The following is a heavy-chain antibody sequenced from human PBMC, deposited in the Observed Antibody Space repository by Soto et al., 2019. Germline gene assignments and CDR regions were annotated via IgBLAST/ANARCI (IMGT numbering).Heavy chain of an antibody. CDR1: GFTFSSYA. CDR3: AKDGIVATITSGAYYFDY. V-gene: IGHV3-23*01. CDR2: ISGSGGST. J-gene: IGHJ4*02. D-gene: IGHD5-12*01. Sequence: EVQLLESGGGLVQPGGSLRLSCAASGFTFSSYAMSWVRQAPGKGLEWVSAISGSGGSTYYADSVKGRFTISRDNSKNTLYLQMNSLRAEDTAVYYCAKDGIVATITSGAYYFDYWGQGTLVTVSS.